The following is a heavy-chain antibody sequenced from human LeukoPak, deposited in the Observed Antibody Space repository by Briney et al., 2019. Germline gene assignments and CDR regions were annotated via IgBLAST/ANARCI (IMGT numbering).Heavy chain of an antibody. V-gene: IGHV3-30*02. CDR2: IRYDGSNK. CDR1: GFTFSSYG. Sequence: GGFLRLSCAASGFTFSSYGMHWVRQAPGKGLEWVAFIRYDGSNKYYADPVKGRFTISRDNSKNTLYLQMNSLRAEDTAVYYCAKDRFYYGSSTKGYWGQGTLVTVSS. D-gene: IGHD3-10*01. J-gene: IGHJ4*02. CDR3: AKDRFYYGSSTKGY.